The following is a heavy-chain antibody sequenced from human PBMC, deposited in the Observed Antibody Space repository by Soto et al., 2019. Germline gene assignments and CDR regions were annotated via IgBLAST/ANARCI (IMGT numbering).Heavy chain of an antibody. CDR1: GYTFTSYG. Sequence: QVPLVQSGAEVKKPGASVKVSCKASGYTFTSYGISWVRQAPGQGLEWMGWISAYNGNTNYAQKLQGRVTMPTDTSTSTGYMELRSLRSDDTAVYYCARDMYSSSPRRCDSWYQGTLVTVSS. J-gene: IGHJ4*02. CDR3: ARDMYSSSPRRCDS. D-gene: IGHD6-6*01. V-gene: IGHV1-18*01. CDR2: ISAYNGNT.